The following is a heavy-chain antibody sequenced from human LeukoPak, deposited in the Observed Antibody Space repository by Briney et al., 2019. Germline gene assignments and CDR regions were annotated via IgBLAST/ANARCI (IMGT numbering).Heavy chain of an antibody. CDR1: GFTFSSYW. V-gene: IGHV3-7*03. D-gene: IGHD3-10*01. CDR3: AKLVPYYYGSGSYYQAYYFDY. J-gene: IGHJ4*02. Sequence: GGSLRLSCAASGFTFSSYWMSWVRQAPGKGLEWVANIKQDGSEKYYVDSVKGRFTISRDNSKNTLYLQMNSLRAEDTAVYYCAKLVPYYYGSGSYYQAYYFDYWGQGTLVTVSS. CDR2: IKQDGSEK.